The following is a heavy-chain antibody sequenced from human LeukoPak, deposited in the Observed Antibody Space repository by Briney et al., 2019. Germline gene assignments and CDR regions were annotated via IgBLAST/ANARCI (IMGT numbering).Heavy chain of an antibody. D-gene: IGHD3-3*02. V-gene: IGHV4-59*08. CDR3: ARNRIRDDAFDI. J-gene: IGHJ3*02. CDR1: GGSISSYY. CDR2: IHYSGST. Sequence: TSETLSLTCTVSGGSISSYYWSWIRQPPGKGLEWIGYIHYSGSTNYNPSLKSRVTISVDTSKNQFSLKLSSVTAADTAVYYCARNRIRDDAFDIWGQGTMVTVSS.